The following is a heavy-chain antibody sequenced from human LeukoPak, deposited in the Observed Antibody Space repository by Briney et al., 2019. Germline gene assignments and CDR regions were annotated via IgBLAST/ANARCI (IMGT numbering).Heavy chain of an antibody. CDR1: GYSFINCG. V-gene: IGHV1-18*01. CDR2: ISAYNHNT. CDR3: ARDLMYCDTMSCYDGDFDY. J-gene: IGHJ4*02. D-gene: IGHD2-2*01. Sequence: ASVKVSCKAGGYSFINCGLSWVGQAPGQGLEWMGWISAYNHNTNYAQKFQGRVTMTIDTSTTTVYMELRSLRSDDTAIYYCARDLMYCDTMSCYDGDFDYWGQGTPVTVSS.